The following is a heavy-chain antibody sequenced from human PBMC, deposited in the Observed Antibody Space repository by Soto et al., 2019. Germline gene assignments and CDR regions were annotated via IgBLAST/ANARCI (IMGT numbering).Heavy chain of an antibody. CDR3: VRLMGNSWLDF. V-gene: IGHV6-1*01. Sequence: SQTLSLTCAISGDSVSSSSVTWNWIRQSPSRGLEWLGRTYYRSKWYNDYAESVKSRITINPDTSKNQFSLHLNSLTPEDTAVYYCVRLMGNSWLDFWGQGTLVTVSS. CDR2: TYYRSKWYN. CDR1: GDSVSSSSVT. J-gene: IGHJ5*01. D-gene: IGHD2-8*01.